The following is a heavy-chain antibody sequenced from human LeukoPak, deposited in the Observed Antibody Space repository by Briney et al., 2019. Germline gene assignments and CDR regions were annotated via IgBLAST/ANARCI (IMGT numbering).Heavy chain of an antibody. D-gene: IGHD3-3*01. Sequence: PSETLSLTCTVSGGSISSYYWSWIRQPPGKGLEWIGYIYYSGSTNYNPSLKSRVTISVDTSKNQFSLKLSSVTAADTAVYYCARSGYYDFWSGYYHFDYWGQGTLVTVSS. V-gene: IGHV4-59*01. CDR2: IYYSGST. J-gene: IGHJ4*02. CDR1: GGSISSYY. CDR3: ARSGYYDFWSGYYHFDY.